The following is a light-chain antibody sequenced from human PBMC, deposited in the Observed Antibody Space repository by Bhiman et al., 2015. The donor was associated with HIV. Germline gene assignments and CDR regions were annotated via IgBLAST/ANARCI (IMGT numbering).Light chain of an antibody. CDR3: QVWDSSSGHPSYV. Sequence: SYELTQPPSVSVSPGQTASITCSGDNLGDKYTSWYQQKPGQSPVLVIYQDSKRPSGIPERFSGSNSGNTATLTISGVEAGDEADYYCQVWDSSSGHPSYVFGTGTKVTVL. J-gene: IGLJ1*01. CDR2: QDS. CDR1: NLGDKY. V-gene: IGLV3-1*01.